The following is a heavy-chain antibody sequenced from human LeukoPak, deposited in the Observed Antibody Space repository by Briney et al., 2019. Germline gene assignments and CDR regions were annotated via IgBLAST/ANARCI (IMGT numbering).Heavy chain of an antibody. Sequence: ASVRVSCKASGYTFTGYYMHWVRQAPGQGLEGMGRINPNSGGTNYAQKFQGRVTMTRDTSISTAYMELSRLRSDDTAVYYCAREVLVSPYYFDYWGQGTLVTVSS. CDR1: GYTFTGYY. CDR2: INPNSGGT. V-gene: IGHV1-2*06. CDR3: AREVLVSPYYFDY. D-gene: IGHD4/OR15-4a*01. J-gene: IGHJ4*02.